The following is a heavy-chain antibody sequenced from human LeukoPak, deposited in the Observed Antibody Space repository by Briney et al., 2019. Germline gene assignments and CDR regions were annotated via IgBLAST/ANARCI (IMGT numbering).Heavy chain of an antibody. CDR2: IGTAGDT. CDR1: FTXXXXX. Sequence: FTXXXXXMHXXRXAXXXXXXWGSAIGTAGDTYYPGSVKGRFTISRENAQNSLYLQMNSLRAGDTAVYYCARASPYSSGFDYWGQGTLVTVSS. V-gene: IGHV3-13*01. D-gene: IGHD6-19*01. J-gene: IGHJ4*02. CDR3: ARASPYSSGFDY.